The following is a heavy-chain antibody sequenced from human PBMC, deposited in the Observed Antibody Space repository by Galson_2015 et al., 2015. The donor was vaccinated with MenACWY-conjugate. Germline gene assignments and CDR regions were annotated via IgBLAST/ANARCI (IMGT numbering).Heavy chain of an antibody. CDR2: QNSTKKSGTT. Sequence: CAASGLTYSNAWLTWVRQAPGKEQARNGRQNSTKKSGTTEYAAPVNVRFTISRDDSRNTVYLEMNGLKAEDTGLYYCTTDYGGQYFFDSGGQGTPVTVSS. D-gene: IGHD4-23*01. CDR1: GLTYSNAW. J-gene: IGHJ4*02. V-gene: IGHV3-15*01. CDR3: TTDYGGQYFFDS.